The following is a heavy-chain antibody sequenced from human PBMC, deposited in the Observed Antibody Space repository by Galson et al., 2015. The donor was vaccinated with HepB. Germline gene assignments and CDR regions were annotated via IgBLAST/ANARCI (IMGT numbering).Heavy chain of an antibody. D-gene: IGHD2-2*01. CDR2: IKSRSHGETT. Sequence: SLRLSCAASGFTFSNMWMSWVRQAPGKGLEWVGLIKSRSHGETTDYAAPVKGRFTISRDDSKNTLYLQMNSLKTEDTAVYFCAKYQTTQAFDYWGQGTLVTVSS. CDR3: AKYQTTQAFDY. V-gene: IGHV3-15*01. CDR1: GFTFSNMW. J-gene: IGHJ4*02.